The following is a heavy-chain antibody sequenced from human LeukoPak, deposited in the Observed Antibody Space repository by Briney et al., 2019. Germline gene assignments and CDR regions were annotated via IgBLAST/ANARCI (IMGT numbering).Heavy chain of an antibody. Sequence: PGGSLRLPCAASGFTFSSYSMNWVRQAPGKGLEWVSYISSSSSTIYYADSVKGRFTISRDNAKNSLYLQMNSLRAEDTAVYYCARERHSYSSSWRLDAFDIWGQGTMVTVSS. CDR3: ARERHSYSSSWRLDAFDI. V-gene: IGHV3-48*01. CDR2: ISSSSSTI. CDR1: GFTFSSYS. J-gene: IGHJ3*02. D-gene: IGHD6-13*01.